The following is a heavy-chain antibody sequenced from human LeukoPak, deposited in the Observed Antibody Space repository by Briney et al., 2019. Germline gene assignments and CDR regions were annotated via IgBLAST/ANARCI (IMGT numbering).Heavy chain of an antibody. V-gene: IGHV1-69*04. CDR2: IIPILGTA. CDR3: ARGHDSSGYHHS. J-gene: IGHJ4*02. Sequence: GASVKVSCKASGGTFSSYAISWVRQAPGQGLEWMGRIIPILGTANYAQKFQGRVTITADKSTSTAYMELSSLRSEDTAVYYCARGHDSSGYHHSWGQGTLVTVSS. D-gene: IGHD3-22*01. CDR1: GGTFSSYA.